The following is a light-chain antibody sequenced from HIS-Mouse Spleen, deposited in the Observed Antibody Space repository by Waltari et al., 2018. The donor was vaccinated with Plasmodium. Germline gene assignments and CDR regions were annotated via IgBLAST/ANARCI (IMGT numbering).Light chain of an antibody. J-gene: IGKJ2*01. CDR3: QQYGSSPYT. CDR1: QSVSGSY. CDR2: GAS. V-gene: IGKV3-20*01. Sequence: ESVLTQSPGTLSVSPGERAALSCRASQSVSGSYLAWYQQKPGQAPRLLIYGASSRATGIPDRFSGSGSGTDFTLTISRLEPEDFAVYYCQQYGSSPYTFGQGTKLEIK.